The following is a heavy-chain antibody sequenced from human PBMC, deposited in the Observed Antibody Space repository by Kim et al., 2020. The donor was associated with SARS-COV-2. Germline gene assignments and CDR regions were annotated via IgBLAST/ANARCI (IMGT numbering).Heavy chain of an antibody. Sequence: SVKVSCKASGGTFSSYAISWVRQAPGQGLEWMGGIIPIFGTANYAQKFQGRVTITADESTSTAYMELSSLRSEDTAVYYCAREGRSGKHFDYWGQGTLVTVSS. J-gene: IGHJ4*02. D-gene: IGHD6-19*01. CDR1: GGTFSSYA. V-gene: IGHV1-69*13. CDR2: IIPIFGTA. CDR3: AREGRSGKHFDY.